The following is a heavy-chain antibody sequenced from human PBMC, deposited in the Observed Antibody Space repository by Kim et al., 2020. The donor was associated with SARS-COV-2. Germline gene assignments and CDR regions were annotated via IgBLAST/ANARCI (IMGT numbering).Heavy chain of an antibody. CDR3: ARDITMVSPNPNWFDP. J-gene: IGHJ5*02. Sequence: SETLSLTCAVYGGSFSGYYWSWIRQPPGKGLEWIGEINHSGSTNYNPSLKSRVTISVDTSKNQFSLKLSSVTAADTAVYYCARDITMVSPNPNWFDPWGQGTLVTVSS. V-gene: IGHV4-34*01. D-gene: IGHD3-10*01. CDR1: GGSFSGYY. CDR2: INHSGST.